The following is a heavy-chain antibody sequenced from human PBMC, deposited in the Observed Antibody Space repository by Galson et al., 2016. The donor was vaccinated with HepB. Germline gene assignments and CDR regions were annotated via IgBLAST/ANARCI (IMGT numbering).Heavy chain of an antibody. J-gene: IGHJ3*02. D-gene: IGHD6-19*01. CDR3: AKGQSSGWPFGVLDI. CDR2: ISYDGSKK. CDR1: GFTFSNYG. V-gene: IGHV3-30*18. Sequence: SLRLSCAASGFTFSNYGVHWVRQAPGEGLEWVAVISYDGSKKYYADSVKGRFTISRDNSNNTLYLQMNSLRAEDTAVYYCAKGQSSGWPFGVLDIWGQGTMVTVSS.